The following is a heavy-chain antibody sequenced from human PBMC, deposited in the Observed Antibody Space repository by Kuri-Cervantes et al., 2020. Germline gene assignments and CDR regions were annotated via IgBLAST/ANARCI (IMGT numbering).Heavy chain of an antibody. CDR1: GFTFSSYS. Sequence: LSLTCAASGFTFSSYSMNWVRQAPGKGLEWVAVISYDGSNKYYADSVKGRFTISRDNSKNTLYLQMNSLRAEDTAVYYCARDRRVYSSGPFDYWGQGTLVTVSS. CDR3: ARDRRVYSSGPFDY. J-gene: IGHJ4*02. D-gene: IGHD6-19*01. V-gene: IGHV3-30*03. CDR2: ISYDGSNK.